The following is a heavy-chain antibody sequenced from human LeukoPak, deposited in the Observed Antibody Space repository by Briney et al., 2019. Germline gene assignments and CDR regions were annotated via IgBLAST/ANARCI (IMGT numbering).Heavy chain of an antibody. Sequence: PGRSMRLSCAVSTLTFSSDWTGCVSQPPGRGLEWVANIQQDGSEKYYVDSVKGRLTISRHPAKHPLYLQLNRQRAEDTAVYYCERRSGRICYDYWGQGTLVTVSS. CDR3: ERRSGRICYDY. CDR1: TLTFSSDW. CDR2: IQQDGSEK. D-gene: IGHD2-15*01. V-gene: IGHV3-7*05. J-gene: IGHJ4*02.